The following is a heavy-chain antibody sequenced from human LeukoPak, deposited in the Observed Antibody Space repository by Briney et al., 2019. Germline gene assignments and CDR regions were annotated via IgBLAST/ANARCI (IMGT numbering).Heavy chain of an antibody. V-gene: IGHV3-30*02. D-gene: IGHD2-15*01. CDR2: IRYNGNNQ. J-gene: IGHJ6*03. CDR1: GFTFNNYG. CDR3: AKNGDRGAYCSGGTCYPYYYYYMDV. Sequence: GGSLRLSCAASGFTFNNYGMHWVRQAPGKGLEWVAFIRYNGNNQYYADSVKGHFTISRDNSKNTVYLQMNSLSAEDTAVYYCAKNGDRGAYCSGGTCYPYYYYYMDVWGKGTTVTISS.